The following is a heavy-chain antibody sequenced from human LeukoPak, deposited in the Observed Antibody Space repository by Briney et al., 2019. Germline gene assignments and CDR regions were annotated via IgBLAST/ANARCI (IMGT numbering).Heavy chain of an antibody. CDR1: GGSISSYY. D-gene: IGHD3-22*01. CDR3: ARVNYDSSGDYLDY. V-gene: IGHV4-59*01. Sequence: PSETLSLTCTVSGGSISSYYWSWIRQPPGKGLEWIGYIYYSGSANYNPSLKSRVTISVDTSKNQFSLKLSSVTAADTAVYYCARVNYDSSGDYLDYWGQGTLVTVSS. CDR2: IYYSGSA. J-gene: IGHJ4*02.